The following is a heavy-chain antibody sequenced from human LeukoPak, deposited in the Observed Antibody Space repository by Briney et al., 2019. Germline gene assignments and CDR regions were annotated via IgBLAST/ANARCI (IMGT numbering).Heavy chain of an antibody. Sequence: PGGSLRLSCAASGLTFTNYWMHWVRQAPGEGLVWVSRINSDGSVTRYADSVKGRFTISRDNAKNTVFLQMNSLRTEDTAVYYCARDRGALDYWGQGTLVTVSS. CDR1: GLTFTNYW. D-gene: IGHD1-26*01. CDR2: INSDGSVT. J-gene: IGHJ4*02. V-gene: IGHV3-74*01. CDR3: ARDRGALDY.